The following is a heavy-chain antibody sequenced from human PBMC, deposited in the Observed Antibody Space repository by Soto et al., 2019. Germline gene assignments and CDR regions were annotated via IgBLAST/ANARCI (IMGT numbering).Heavy chain of an antibody. V-gene: IGHV1-2*04. CDR1: GYTFTGYY. CDR3: ARGLYYYDSSGIDFDY. J-gene: IGHJ4*02. D-gene: IGHD3-22*01. Sequence: ASVKVSCKASGYTFTGYYMHWVRQAPGQGLEWMGWINPNSGGTNYAQKFQGWVTMTRDTSISTAYMELSRLRSDDTAVYYCARGLYYYDSSGIDFDYWGQGTLVTVSS. CDR2: INPNSGGT.